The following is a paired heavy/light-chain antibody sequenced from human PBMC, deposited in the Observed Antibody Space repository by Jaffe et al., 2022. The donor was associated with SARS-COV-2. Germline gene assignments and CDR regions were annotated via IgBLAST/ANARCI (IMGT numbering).Light chain of an antibody. CDR2: WAS. CDR3: QQYYSTPIT. Sequence: DIVLTQSPDSLAVSLGERATINCKSSQSVLYSSNNKNSLAWYQQKPGQPPKLLIYWASTRESGVPDRFSGSGSGTDFTLTISSLQAEDVAVYYCQQYYSTPITFGQGTRLEIK. J-gene: IGKJ5*01. CDR1: QSVLYSSNNKNS. V-gene: IGKV4-1*01.
Heavy chain of an antibody. Sequence: QLQLQESGPGLVKPSETLSLTCTVSGGSFTSSAYYWGWIRQPPGKGLEWIGSIYYSGATYNNPSLKSRVTISVDTSKNQFSLKLNSMTAADTAVYYCARHLPSAIFGVAASFDHWGQGTLVTVSS. CDR1: GGSFTSSAYY. J-gene: IGHJ4*02. V-gene: IGHV4-39*01. CDR2: IYYSGAT. CDR3: ARHLPSAIFGVAASFDH. D-gene: IGHD2-2*02.